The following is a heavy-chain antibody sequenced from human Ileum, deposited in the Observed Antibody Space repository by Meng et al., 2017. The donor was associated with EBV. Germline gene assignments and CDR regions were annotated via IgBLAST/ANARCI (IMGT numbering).Heavy chain of an antibody. CDR1: GGSISSSNW. V-gene: IGHV4-4*02. CDR2: IYHSGIT. CDR3: ARDPTGGEDHQRV. J-gene: IGHJ4*02. D-gene: IGHD1-14*01. Sequence: VLLQDSGPGPVKPSGTLSLTCAVSGGSISSSNWWSWVRQPPGKGLEWIGKIYHSGITIYNPSLKSRVTMSVDNSKNQFSLKLNSMTAADTAVYYCARDPTGGEDHQRVWGQGTLVTVSS.